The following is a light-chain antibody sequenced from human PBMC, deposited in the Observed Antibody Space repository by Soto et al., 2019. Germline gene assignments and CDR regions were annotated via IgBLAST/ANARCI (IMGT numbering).Light chain of an antibody. V-gene: IGKV3-20*01. CDR3: QQYSTPPMFT. Sequence: EIVLTQSPGTLSLSPGERGTLSCRASQSVTNNYLAWYRQKRGQPPRLLIHGASSRAAGIPDRFSGSGSGKGFTLTISGLEPEDFAVYYCQQYSTPPMFTFGQGTQVEIK. CDR2: GAS. J-gene: IGKJ2*01. CDR1: QSVTNNY.